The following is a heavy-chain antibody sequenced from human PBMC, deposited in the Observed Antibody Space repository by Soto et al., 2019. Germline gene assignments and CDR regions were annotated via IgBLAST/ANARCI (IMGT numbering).Heavy chain of an antibody. J-gene: IGHJ4*02. CDR2: ISYSGST. CDR1: GGSIRSYY. V-gene: IGHV4-59*01. D-gene: IGHD3-22*01. Sequence: QVQLQESSPGLVKPSESLSLTCTVSGGSIRSYYWIGIRQSPGKGLDWIGYISYSGSTDYNLSLGSRVTIAVDPSKNQFSLMLGSVTTADAAVYYCARSYDDSGYAPVYWVQGTLVIVSS. CDR3: ARSYDDSGYAPVY.